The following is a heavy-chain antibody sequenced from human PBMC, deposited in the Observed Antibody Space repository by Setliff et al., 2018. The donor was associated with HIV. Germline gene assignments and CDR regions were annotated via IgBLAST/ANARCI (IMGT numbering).Heavy chain of an antibody. CDR1: GGSLSNYC. CDR2: IFASETT. V-gene: IGHV4-4*09. Sequence: SETLSLTCSVSGGSLSNYCWNWIRQSPGKGLEWIGHIFASETTNYNPYYNPSLQSRVTLSIDTSKNQFSLKLRSVTAADTAIYYCARRVDNSGTFPDKNWFDPWGQGRLVTVSS. CDR3: ARRVDNSGTFPDKNWFDP. J-gene: IGHJ5*02. D-gene: IGHD3-10*01.